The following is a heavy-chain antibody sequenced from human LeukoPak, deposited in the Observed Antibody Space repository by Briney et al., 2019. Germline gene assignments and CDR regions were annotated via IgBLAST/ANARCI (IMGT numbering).Heavy chain of an antibody. CDR3: ARDAFDL. J-gene: IGHJ2*01. CDR1: GFTFSNYG. CDR2: ISSSSSSYI. Sequence: PGGSLRLSCAASGFTFSNYGMNWVRQAPGKGLEWVSSISSSSSSYIYYADSVKGRFTISRDNAKNSLYLQVNSLRAEDTAVYYCARDAFDLWGRGTLVTVSS. V-gene: IGHV3-21*01.